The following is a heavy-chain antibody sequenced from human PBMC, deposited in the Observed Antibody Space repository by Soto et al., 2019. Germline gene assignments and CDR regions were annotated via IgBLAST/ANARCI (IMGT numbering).Heavy chain of an antibody. Sequence: QVQLVQSGAEVKKPGSSVKVSCTASGGPFSSYAINWVRQAPGQGLEWMGVITPMFGAPHYAQKFKGRITITADKSTNTAYRELSRLTSGDTAVYFCARVFNGRLFDPWGQGTLVTVSS. CDR1: GGPFSSYA. CDR2: ITPMFGAP. J-gene: IGHJ5*02. CDR3: ARVFNGRLFDP. V-gene: IGHV1-69*06. D-gene: IGHD3-10*02.